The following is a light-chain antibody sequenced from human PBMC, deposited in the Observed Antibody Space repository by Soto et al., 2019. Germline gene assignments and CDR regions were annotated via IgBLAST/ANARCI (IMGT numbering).Light chain of an antibody. CDR3: CSYAGSSTYV. Sequence: QSVLTQPASVPGSPGQSITISCTGTSSDVGSYNLVSWYQQHPGKAPKLMIYEGSKRPSGVSNRFSGSKSGSTASLTISGLQAEDEADYYCCSYAGSSTYVFGTGTKVTVL. CDR2: EGS. V-gene: IGLV2-23*01. J-gene: IGLJ1*01. CDR1: SSDVGSYNL.